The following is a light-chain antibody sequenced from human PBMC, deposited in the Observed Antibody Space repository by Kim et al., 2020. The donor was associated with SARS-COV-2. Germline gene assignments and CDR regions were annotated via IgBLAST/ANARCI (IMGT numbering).Light chain of an antibody. CDR1: QSISNY. Sequence: DIQITQSPSSLSASVGDRVTITCRASQSISNYLNWYQQKPGKAPELLIYAASSLQSGVPSRFSGSGSGTDFTLTISSLQPEDFATYYCQLSYSTPQHTFGGGTKVDIK. V-gene: IGKV1-39*01. CDR3: QLSYSTPQHT. J-gene: IGKJ4*01. CDR2: AAS.